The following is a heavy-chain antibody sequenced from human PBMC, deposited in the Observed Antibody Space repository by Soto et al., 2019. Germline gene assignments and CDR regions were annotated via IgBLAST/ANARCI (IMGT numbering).Heavy chain of an antibody. CDR1: GGTFSSYA. CDR2: IIPIFGTA. D-gene: IGHD2-2*01. J-gene: IGHJ4*02. Sequence: ASVKVSCKASGGTFSSYAISWVRQAPGQGLEWMGGIIPIFGTANYAQKFQGRVTITADESTSTAYMELSSLRSEDTAMYYCAGSASYCSRTSCHFNYWGQGTPVTVSS. V-gene: IGHV1-69*13. CDR3: AGSASYCSRTSCHFNY.